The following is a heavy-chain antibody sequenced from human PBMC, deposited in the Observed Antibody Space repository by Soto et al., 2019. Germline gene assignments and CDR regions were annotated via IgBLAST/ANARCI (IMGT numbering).Heavy chain of an antibody. V-gene: IGHV4-4*01. Sequence: VSLTCGVSGGTVASSHWWSWVRQSPGRGLEWIGNVYHTGDTNFNPSLQSRVTFSVDKSNNQFSLRLTSVTAADTAVYSCAREIVTAGGNNYFDPWGPGTLVTVSS. CDR3: AREIVTAGGNNYFDP. CDR2: VYHTGDT. D-gene: IGHD2-21*02. CDR1: GGTVASSHW. J-gene: IGHJ5*02.